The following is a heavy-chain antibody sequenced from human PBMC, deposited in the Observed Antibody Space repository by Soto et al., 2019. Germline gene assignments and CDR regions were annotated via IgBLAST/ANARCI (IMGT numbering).Heavy chain of an antibody. CDR2: IYYRGST. CDR1: GGSISSGDYY. J-gene: IGHJ4*02. V-gene: IGHV4-30-4*01. Sequence: QVQLQESGPGLVKPSQTLSLTCTVSGGSISSGDYYWSWIRQPPGKGLEWIGYIYYRGSTYYNPSLTIRVTISVDTSKNQFSLKLSSVTAADTAVYYCAVSIGARYFDYWGQGTLVTVSS. CDR3: AVSIGARYFDY. D-gene: IGHD6-6*01.